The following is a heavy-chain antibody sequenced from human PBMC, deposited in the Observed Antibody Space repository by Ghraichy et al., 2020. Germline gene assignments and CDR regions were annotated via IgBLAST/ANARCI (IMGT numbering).Heavy chain of an antibody. J-gene: IGHJ6*02. Sequence: SETLSLTCTVSGGSIISTTYYWGWIRQPPGKGLEWIGSIYYSGSTYYNPSLKSRVTISVDTSKNLFSLKLSSVTAADTAVYYCARRTSGYSSSWYGGYYYYGMDVWGQGTTVTVSS. V-gene: IGHV4-39*01. CDR2: IYYSGST. CDR1: GGSIISTTYY. D-gene: IGHD6-13*01. CDR3: ARRTSGYSSSWYGGYYYYGMDV.